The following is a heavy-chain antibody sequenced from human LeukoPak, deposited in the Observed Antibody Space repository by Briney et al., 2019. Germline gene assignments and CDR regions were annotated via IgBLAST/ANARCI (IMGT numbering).Heavy chain of an antibody. V-gene: IGHV3-11*04. Sequence: GGSLRPSCAASGFTFSDYYMSWIRQAPGKGLEWLSYISSSGSTIYYADSVKGRFTISRDNAKNSLYLQMNSLRAEDTAVYYCARDRSSTSGYYMDVWGKGATVTVSS. CDR3: ARDRSSTSGYYMDV. CDR2: ISSSGSTI. CDR1: GFTFSDYY. J-gene: IGHJ6*03. D-gene: IGHD2-2*01.